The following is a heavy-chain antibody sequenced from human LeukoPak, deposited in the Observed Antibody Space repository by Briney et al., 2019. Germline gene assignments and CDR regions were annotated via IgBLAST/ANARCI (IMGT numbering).Heavy chain of an antibody. V-gene: IGHV3-21*01. CDR3: ARTATDTGEFDY. D-gene: IGHD6-13*01. CDR2: ISSSSSSI. Sequence: PGGSLRLSCAASGFTFSSYSMNWVRQAPGKGLECVSSISSSSSSIYYAHSVKGRFTISRDEAKNSLYLQMNSLRAEDTAVYYCARTATDTGEFDYWGQGTLVTVSS. CDR1: GFTFSSYS. J-gene: IGHJ4*02.